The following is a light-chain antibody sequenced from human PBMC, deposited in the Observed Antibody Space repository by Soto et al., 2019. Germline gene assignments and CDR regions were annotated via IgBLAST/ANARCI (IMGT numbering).Light chain of an antibody. V-gene: IGLV2-8*01. CDR3: SSYAGSSTLYV. CDR2: EVS. Sequence: QSALTQPPSASGSPGQSVTISCTGTSNDVGDYNYVSWYQQHPGKAPKLMIYEVSKRPSGVPGRFSGSKSGNTASLTVSGLQAEDEADYYCSSYAGSSTLYVFGTGTKLPS. J-gene: IGLJ1*01. CDR1: SNDVGDYNY.